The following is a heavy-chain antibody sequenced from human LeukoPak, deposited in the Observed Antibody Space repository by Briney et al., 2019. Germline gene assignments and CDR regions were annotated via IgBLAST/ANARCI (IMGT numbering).Heavy chain of an antibody. CDR2: ISPISGDT. J-gene: IGHJ6*03. Sequence: ASVKVSCKSSGYTFIAYYMHWVRLAPGQGLEWMGWISPISGDTHYAQKFEGRVTMTSDTSISTSYMVLSRLRSDDTAVYYCARGIMATNWIYYYYNYMDVWGKGTTVTVSS. V-gene: IGHV1-2*02. D-gene: IGHD5-12*01. CDR3: ARGIMATNWIYYYYNYMDV. CDR1: GYTFIAYY.